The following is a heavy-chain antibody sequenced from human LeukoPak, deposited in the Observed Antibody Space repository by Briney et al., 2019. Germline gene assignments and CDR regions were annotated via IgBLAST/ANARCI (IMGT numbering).Heavy chain of an antibody. CDR1: GYTFTSYA. J-gene: IGHJ6*02. D-gene: IGHD3-10*01. V-gene: IGHV7-4-1*02. Sequence: ASVKVSRKASGYTFTSYAMNWVRQAPGQGLEWMGWINTNTGNPTYAQGFTGRFVFSLDTSVSTAYLQISSLKAEDTAVYYCARELAPELLWFGESISYGMDVWGQGTTVTVSS. CDR3: ARELAPELLWFGESISYGMDV. CDR2: INTNTGNP.